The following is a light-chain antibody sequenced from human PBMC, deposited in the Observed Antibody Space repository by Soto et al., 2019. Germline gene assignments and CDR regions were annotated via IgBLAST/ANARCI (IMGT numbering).Light chain of an antibody. Sequence: DIQMTQSPSSLSASLGDRVTITCRASQSISSYLNWYQQKPGKAPKLLIYAASSLQSGVPSRFSGSGSGTDFTLTISSLQPEDFATYYCQQSYSTHSPALTFGGGTKVEIK. CDR3: QQSYSTHSPALT. CDR1: QSISSY. V-gene: IGKV1-39*01. CDR2: AAS. J-gene: IGKJ4*01.